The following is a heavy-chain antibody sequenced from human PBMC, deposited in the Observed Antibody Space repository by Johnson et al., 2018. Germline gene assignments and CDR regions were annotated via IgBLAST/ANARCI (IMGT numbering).Heavy chain of an antibody. Sequence: EGLGESGGGVVQPRRSLRLSCAASGFSFRDSVMHWVRQAPGKGLAWVANIKQDGSEKYFVDSVKGRFSISRDNAKTSLFLQMNSLRAEDTAVYYCATYGDGAFAIWGQGTMVTVSS. CDR2: IKQDGSEK. D-gene: IGHD4-17*01. V-gene: IGHV3-7*01. CDR1: GFSFRDSV. CDR3: ATYGDGAFAI. J-gene: IGHJ3*02.